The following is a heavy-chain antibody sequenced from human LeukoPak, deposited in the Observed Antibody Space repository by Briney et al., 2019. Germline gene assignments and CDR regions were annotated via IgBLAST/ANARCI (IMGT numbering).Heavy chain of an antibody. CDR1: GFTFSSYA. D-gene: IGHD3-10*01. J-gene: IGHJ6*04. CDR3: ARGLGVRGVMDV. V-gene: IGHV3-30*04. Sequence: GGSLRLSCAASGFTFSSYAMHWVRQAPGEGLEWVAIISYDGSTKYYAVSVKGRFTIPRDNSKNTLYLQLNSLRAEDTAVYYCARGLGVRGVMDVWGKGTTVTVSS. CDR2: ISYDGSTK.